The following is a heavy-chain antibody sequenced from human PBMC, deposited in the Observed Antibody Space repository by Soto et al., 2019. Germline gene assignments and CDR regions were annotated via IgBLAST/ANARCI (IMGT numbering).Heavy chain of an antibody. D-gene: IGHD1-26*01. CDR1: GGSISNYY. V-gene: IGHV4-59*08. Sequence: QVQLQESGPGLVKPSETLSLTCTVSGGSISNYYWSWIRQPPGKGLEWIGYISYSGGTNYNPSLKSRVTISVDTSKNQFSLRLSSVTAADTAVCYCARHRTGGDYWGQGTLVTVSS. J-gene: IGHJ4*02. CDR3: ARHRTGGDY. CDR2: ISYSGGT.